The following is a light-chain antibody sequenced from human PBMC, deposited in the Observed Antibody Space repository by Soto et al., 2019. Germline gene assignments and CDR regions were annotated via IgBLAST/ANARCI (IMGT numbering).Light chain of an antibody. Sequence: QSALTQPASVSGSPGQSITISCSGTSSNIGGYNVVSWYQQHPGKAPKVIVYEGIKRPSGVSDRFSGSTSGSTASLTISGLQAEDEAEYYWCSSVVATTYLFGSGTKVTVL. CDR1: SSNIGGYNV. CDR2: EGI. J-gene: IGLJ1*01. CDR3: CSSVVATTYL. V-gene: IGLV2-23*01.